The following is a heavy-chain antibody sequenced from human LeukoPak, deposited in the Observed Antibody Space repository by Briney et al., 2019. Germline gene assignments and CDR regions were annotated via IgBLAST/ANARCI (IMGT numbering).Heavy chain of an antibody. CDR3: ARGPYFDWLEAKGFDI. CDR2: ISSSGSTM. Sequence: PGGSLRLSCAASGFTFSDYYMSWIRQAPGKGLEWVSYISSSGSTMYYADSVKGRFTISRDNAKNSLYLQMNSLRAEDTAVYYCARGPYFDWLEAKGFDIWGQGTKVTVSS. CDR1: GFTFSDYY. D-gene: IGHD3-9*01. J-gene: IGHJ3*02. V-gene: IGHV3-11*01.